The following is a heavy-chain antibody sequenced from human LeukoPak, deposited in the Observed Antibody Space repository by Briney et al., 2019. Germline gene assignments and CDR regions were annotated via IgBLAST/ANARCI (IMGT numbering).Heavy chain of an antibody. CDR3: ARGRPYWQWRYFFDY. J-gene: IGHJ4*02. Sequence: SETLSLTCAVYGASFSVYYWSWIRQPQGMGLEWIGKTNHSGSTNYHPSLKSRVAISVDTSKNQFSLKLSSVAAADTAVYCCARGRPYWQWRYFFDYWGQGTLVTVSS. CDR1: GASFSVYY. D-gene: IGHD6-19*01. CDR2: TNHSGST. V-gene: IGHV4-34*01.